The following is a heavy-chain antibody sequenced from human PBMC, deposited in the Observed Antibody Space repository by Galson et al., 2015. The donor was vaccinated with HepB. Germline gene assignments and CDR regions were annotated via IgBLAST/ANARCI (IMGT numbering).Heavy chain of an antibody. Sequence: QSGAEVKKPGESLNISCKGSGYSFTNYWIGWVRQLPGEGLEWLGLIHVGGSNTKYSPSFQGHVTISADKSINTAYLQWTSLKTSDTAMYFCATHTVPRGYYYYGLDVWGQGTTVTVSS. CDR1: GYSFTNYW. D-gene: IGHD4-17*01. CDR3: ATHTVPRGYYYYGLDV. V-gene: IGHV5-51*01. CDR2: IHVGGSNT. J-gene: IGHJ6*02.